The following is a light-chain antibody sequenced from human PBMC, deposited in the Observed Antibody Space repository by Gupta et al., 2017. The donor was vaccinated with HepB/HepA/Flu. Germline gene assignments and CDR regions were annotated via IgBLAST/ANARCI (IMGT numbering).Light chain of an antibody. V-gene: IGLV1-47*02. CDR2: FSN. Sequence: QSVLTQPPPASGTPGKGVTISCFGSSSNIGTSHVYWYKEVPGTAPKVLLYFSNQRPSGVPDRFSVSNSVTSASLAITGLRSDDEADYFCASWDDSLGAPVFGGGTTLTVL. J-gene: IGLJ2*01. CDR1: SSNIGTSH. CDR3: ASWDDSLGAPV.